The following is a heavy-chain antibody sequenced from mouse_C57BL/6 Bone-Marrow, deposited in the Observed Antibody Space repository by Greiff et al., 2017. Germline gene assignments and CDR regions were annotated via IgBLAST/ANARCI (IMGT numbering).Heavy chain of an antibody. Sequence: QVHVKQSGAELAKPGASVKLSCKASGYTFTSYWMHWVKQRPGQGLEWIGYINPSSGYTKYNQKFKDKATLTADKSSSTAYMQLSSLTYEDSAVYYCARGYYAHYYAMDYWGQGTSVTVSS. CDR1: GYTFTSYW. CDR3: ARGYYAHYYAMDY. CDR2: INPSSGYT. V-gene: IGHV1-7*01. J-gene: IGHJ4*01. D-gene: IGHD2-1*01.